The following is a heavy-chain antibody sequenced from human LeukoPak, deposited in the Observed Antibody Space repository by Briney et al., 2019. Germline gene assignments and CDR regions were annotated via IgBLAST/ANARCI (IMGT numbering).Heavy chain of an antibody. CDR3: ARQDSGWYFVDWFDP. Sequence: SETLSLTCTVSGVSISSSNSYWGWIRQPPGKGLEWIGSIYYSGSTYYNPSLKSRVTISVDTSKNQFSLKLNSVTAADTAVYDCARQDSGWYFVDWFDPWGQGTLVTVSS. CDR2: IYYSGST. J-gene: IGHJ5*02. V-gene: IGHV4-39*07. CDR1: GVSISSSNSY. D-gene: IGHD6-19*01.